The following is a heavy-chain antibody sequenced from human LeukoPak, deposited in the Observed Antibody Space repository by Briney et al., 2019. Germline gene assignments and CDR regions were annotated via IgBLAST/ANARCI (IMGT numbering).Heavy chain of an antibody. V-gene: IGHV1-8*01. CDR2: VNPNSGNT. CDR3: ARGDYDILTGYSHGMDV. J-gene: IGHJ6*02. Sequence: AAVKVSFKSSGYTFTSYDINWVRLAPGPGLEWVGWVNPNSGNTGYAQKFQGRVTMTRNTSISTAYMELSSLRSEDTAVYYCARGDYDILTGYSHGMDVWGQGTTVTVSS. CDR1: GYTFTSYD. D-gene: IGHD3-9*01.